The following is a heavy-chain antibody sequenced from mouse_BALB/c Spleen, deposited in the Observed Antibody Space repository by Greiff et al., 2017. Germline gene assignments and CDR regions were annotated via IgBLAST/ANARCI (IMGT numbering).Heavy chain of an antibody. Sequence: VQLQESGPGLVQPSQSLSITCTVSGFSLTSYGVHWVRQSPGKGLEWLGVIWSGGSTDYNAAFISRLSISKDNSKCQVFFKMNSLQANDTAIYYCTSSWTRVWLAYWGRGNLVTVTA. J-gene: IGHJ3*01. CDR1: GFSLTSYG. V-gene: IGHV2-2*02. CDR3: TSSWTRVWLAY. CDR2: IWSGGST.